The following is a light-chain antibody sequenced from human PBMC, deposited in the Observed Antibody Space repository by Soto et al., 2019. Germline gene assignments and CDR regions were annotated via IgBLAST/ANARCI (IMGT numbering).Light chain of an antibody. J-gene: IGKJ1*01. CDR2: KVS. Sequence: DIQMTQYPSTLSSSFGDRVTITCRASQSISSWLAWYQQKPGKAPKFLIHKVSTLVSGVPSRFSGSGSGTEFTLTISSMQPDDFATYYCQQYNSYSFGQGTKVDIK. CDR1: QSISSW. CDR3: QQYNSYS. V-gene: IGKV1-5*03.